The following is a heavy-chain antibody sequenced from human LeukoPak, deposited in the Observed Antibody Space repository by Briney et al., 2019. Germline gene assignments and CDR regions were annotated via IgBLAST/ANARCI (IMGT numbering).Heavy chain of an antibody. V-gene: IGHV4-59*01. CDR3: AGRGYSGYDPGY. D-gene: IGHD5-12*01. CDR2: IYYSGST. J-gene: IGHJ4*02. CDR1: GGSISSYY. Sequence: SETLSLTCTVSGGSISSYYWSWIRQPPGKGLEWIGYIYYSGSTNYNPSLKSRVTISVDTSKNQFSLKLGSVTAADTAVYYCAGRGYSGYDPGYWGQGTLVTVSS.